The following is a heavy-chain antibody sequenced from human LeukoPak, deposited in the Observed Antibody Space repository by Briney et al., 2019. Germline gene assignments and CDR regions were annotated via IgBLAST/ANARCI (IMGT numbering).Heavy chain of an antibody. CDR2: INPSGGST. J-gene: IGHJ5*02. D-gene: IGHD6-6*01. CDR1: GYTFTSYY. CDR3: AREWGGAARGRTGQGYNWFDP. Sequence: ASVKVSCKASGYTFTSYYMHWVRQAPGQGLEWMGIINPSGGSTSYAQKFQGRVTMTRDMSTSTVYMELSSLRSEDTAVYYCAREWGGAARGRTGQGYNWFDPWGQGTLVTVSS. V-gene: IGHV1-46*01.